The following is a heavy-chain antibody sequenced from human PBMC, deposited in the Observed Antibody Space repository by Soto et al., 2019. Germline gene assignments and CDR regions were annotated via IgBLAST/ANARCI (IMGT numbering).Heavy chain of an antibody. V-gene: IGHV3-53*04. J-gene: IGHJ4*02. Sequence: EVQLVESGGGLVQPGGSLRLTCAASGFSVSGHYMNWVRQAPGKGLEWVSVLYSDGNTYYADSMKCRFTISRHDSENTLYLKMTSLRAEVTAVYYCGSGFSYGNYGFDVYDFWGQGILVTVSS. D-gene: IGHD4-17*01. CDR3: GSGFSYGNYGFDVYDF. CDR2: LYSDGNT. CDR1: GFSVSGHY.